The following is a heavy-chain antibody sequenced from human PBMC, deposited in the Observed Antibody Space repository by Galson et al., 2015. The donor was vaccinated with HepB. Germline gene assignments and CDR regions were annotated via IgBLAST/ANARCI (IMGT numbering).Heavy chain of an antibody. CDR2: IRYDGSNK. CDR3: AKEIDVVVPAAILQVTGYYYGMDV. J-gene: IGHJ6*02. V-gene: IGHV3-30*02. Sequence: SLRLSCAASGFTFSSYGMHWVRQAPGKGLEWVAFIRYDGSNKYYADSVKGRFTISRDNSKNTPYLQMNSLRAEDTAVYYCAKEIDVVVPAAILQVTGYYYGMDVWGQGTTVTVSS. D-gene: IGHD2-2*01. CDR1: GFTFSSYG.